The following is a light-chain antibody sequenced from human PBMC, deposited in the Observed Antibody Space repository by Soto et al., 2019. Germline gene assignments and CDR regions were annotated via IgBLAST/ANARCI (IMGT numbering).Light chain of an antibody. J-gene: IGKJ3*01. Sequence: EIVLTQSPGTLSLSPGERATLSCRASQSVSSSYLAWYQQKPGQAPRLLIYDASSRATGIPDRFSGSGSGTDFTLTLTRLEPEDFAVYYCQQYGNSPATFGPGTKADIK. CDR2: DAS. CDR3: QQYGNSPAT. V-gene: IGKV3-20*01. CDR1: QSVSSSY.